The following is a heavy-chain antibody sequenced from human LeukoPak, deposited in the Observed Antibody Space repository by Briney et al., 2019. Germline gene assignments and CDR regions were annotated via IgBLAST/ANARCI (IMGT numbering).Heavy chain of an antibody. V-gene: IGHV1-69*13. Sequence: GASVKVSCKASGGTFSSYAISWVRQAPGQGLEWMGGIIPIFGTANYAQKFQGRVTITADESTSTAYMELSSLRSEDTAVYYCARVVRGPTLYGPGSYWSGIDYWGQGTLVTVSS. CDR1: GGTFSSYA. J-gene: IGHJ4*02. CDR3: ARVVRGPTLYGPGSYWSGIDY. CDR2: IIPIFGTA. D-gene: IGHD3-10*01.